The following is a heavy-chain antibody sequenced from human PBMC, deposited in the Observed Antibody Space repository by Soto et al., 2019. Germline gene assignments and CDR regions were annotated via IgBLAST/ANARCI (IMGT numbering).Heavy chain of an antibody. V-gene: IGHV3-74*01. D-gene: IGHD3-10*01. CDR2: INGDGSRS. CDR1: GFTFSDYW. CDR3: ARGIRGKYGMDV. J-gene: IGHJ6*02. Sequence: EVQLVESGGGLVQPGGSLRLSCATSGFTFSDYWIHWVRQAPGKGLVWVSRINGDGSRSDYADSVKGRFTIYRDNAANTVYLQMNSLSAEDTAVYFCARGIRGKYGMDVWCHGTTITVSS.